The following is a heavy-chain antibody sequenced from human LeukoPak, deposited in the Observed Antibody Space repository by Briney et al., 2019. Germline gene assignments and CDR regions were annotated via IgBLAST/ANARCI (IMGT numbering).Heavy chain of an antibody. J-gene: IGHJ5*02. V-gene: IGHV3-21*01. Sequence: PSETLSLTCTVSGGSISSSSYYWGWIRQPPGKGLEWVSSISSSSSYIYYADSVKGRFTISRDNAKNSLYLQMNSLRAEDTAVYYCAKEGRYYDFWSGYRNWFDPWGQGTLVTVSS. D-gene: IGHD3-3*01. CDR1: GGSISSSS. CDR3: AKEGRYYDFWSGYRNWFDP. CDR2: ISSSSSYI.